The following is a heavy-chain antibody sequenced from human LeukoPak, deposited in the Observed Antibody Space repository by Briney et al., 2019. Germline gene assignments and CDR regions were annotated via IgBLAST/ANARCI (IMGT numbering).Heavy chain of an antibody. CDR1: GYTFTSYD. J-gene: IGHJ3*01. V-gene: IGHV1-8*01. D-gene: IGHD5-24*01. Sequence: GAAVKVSCKASGYTFTSYDINWVRQATGQGLEWMGWMNPNSGNTGYAQKFQGRVTITRNTSISTAYMELSSLRSEDTAVYYCARARPGDGYTYSPFDFWGQGTMVTVSS. CDR2: MNPNSGNT. CDR3: ARARPGDGYTYSPFDF.